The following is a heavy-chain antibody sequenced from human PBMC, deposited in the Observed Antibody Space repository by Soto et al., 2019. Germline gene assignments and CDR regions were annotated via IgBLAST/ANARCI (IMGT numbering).Heavy chain of an antibody. V-gene: IGHV3-30*18. CDR2: ISYDGSNK. Sequence: PGGSLRLSCAASGFTFSSYGMHWVRQAPGKGLEWVAVISYDGSNKYYADSVKGRFTISRDNSKNTLYLQMNSLRAEDTAVYYCAKGGPSGQIVVVINGPWGQGTLVTASS. D-gene: IGHD3-22*01. CDR1: GFTFSSYG. CDR3: AKGGPSGQIVVVINGP. J-gene: IGHJ5*02.